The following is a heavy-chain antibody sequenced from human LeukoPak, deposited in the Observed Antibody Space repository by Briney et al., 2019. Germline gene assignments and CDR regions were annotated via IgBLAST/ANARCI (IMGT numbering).Heavy chain of an antibody. V-gene: IGHV4-39*07. CDR2: IYYSGST. D-gene: IGHD3-9*01. CDR1: GGSISSSSYY. CDR3: ARDSGKDFDWLFPYYFDY. J-gene: IGHJ4*02. Sequence: PSETLSLTCTVSGGSISSSSYYWGWIRQPPGKGLEWIGSIYYSGSTYYNPSLKSRVTISVDTSKNQFSLKLSSVTAADTAVYYCARDSGKDFDWLFPYYFDYWGQGTLVTVSS.